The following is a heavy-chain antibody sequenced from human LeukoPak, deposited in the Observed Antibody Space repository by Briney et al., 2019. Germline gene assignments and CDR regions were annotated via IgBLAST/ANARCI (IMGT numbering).Heavy chain of an antibody. CDR1: GYTFTGYY. CDR2: INPNSGGT. D-gene: IGHD3-16*02. Sequence: ASVKVSCKASGYTFTGYYMHWVRQAPGQGLEWMGWINPNSGGTNYAQKFQGGVTMTRDTSISTAYMELSRLRSDDTAVYYCARTTPKTYDYVWGSYRLWGQGTLVTVSS. V-gene: IGHV1-2*02. CDR3: ARTTPKTYDYVWGSYRL. J-gene: IGHJ4*02.